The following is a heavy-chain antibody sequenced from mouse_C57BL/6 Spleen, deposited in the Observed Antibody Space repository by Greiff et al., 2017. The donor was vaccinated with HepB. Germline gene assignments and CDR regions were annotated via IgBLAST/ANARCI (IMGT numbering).Heavy chain of an antibody. CDR2: IHPADSDT. D-gene: IGHD1-1*01. Sequence: QVQLQQPGAELVKPGASVKVSCKASGYTFTSYWMHWVKQRPGQGLEWIGRIHPADSDTNYNQKFKGKSTLTVDKSSSTAYMELSSLTSEDSAVYYCARETTVEHFDYWGQGTTPTVSS. CDR3: ARETTVEHFDY. CDR1: GYTFTSYW. V-gene: IGHV1-74*01. J-gene: IGHJ2*01.